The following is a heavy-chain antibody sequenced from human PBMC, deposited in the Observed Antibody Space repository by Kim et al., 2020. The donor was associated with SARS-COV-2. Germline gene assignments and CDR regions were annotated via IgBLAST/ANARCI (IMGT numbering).Heavy chain of an antibody. CDR3: AKERGYCSGGSCPPEGYFQH. CDR1: GFTFSSYG. Sequence: GGSLRLSCAASGFTFSSYGMHWVRQAPGKGLEWVAVIWYDGSNKFYADSVKGRFTISRDNSKNTLYLQMNSLRAEDTAVYYCAKERGYCSGGSCPPEGYFQHWGQGTLVTVSS. J-gene: IGHJ1*01. D-gene: IGHD2-15*01. V-gene: IGHV3-33*06. CDR2: IWYDGSNK.